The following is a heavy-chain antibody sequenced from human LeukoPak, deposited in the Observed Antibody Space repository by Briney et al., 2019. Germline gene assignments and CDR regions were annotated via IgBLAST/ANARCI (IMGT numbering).Heavy chain of an antibody. D-gene: IGHD1-26*01. CDR2: IYSGGST. CDR3: ASYRVSHGMDV. Sequence: LPGGSLRLSCAASGFTVSSNYMSWVRQAPGKGLEWVSVIYSGGSTYYADSVKGRFTISGDDSKNTLYLQMNSLRAEDTAVYYCASYRVSHGMDVWGQGTTVTVSS. J-gene: IGHJ6*02. CDR1: GFTVSSNY. V-gene: IGHV3-66*01.